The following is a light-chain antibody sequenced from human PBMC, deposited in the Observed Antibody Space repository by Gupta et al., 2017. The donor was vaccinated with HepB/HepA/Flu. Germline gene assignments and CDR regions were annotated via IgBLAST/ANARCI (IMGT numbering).Light chain of an antibody. V-gene: IGLV1-47*01. CDR1: RSTIGSNY. CDR2: RNN. J-gene: IGLJ2*01. Sequence: QSVLTQPPSASATPGQRVTLSCLGIRSTIGSNYVYWYQQLPGTAPKLLIYRNNQRPSGVPYRFSGSKSGTSASLAISGLRSEDDADYYCAAWDDSLSGPGVFGGGTKLTVL. CDR3: AAWDDSLSGPGV.